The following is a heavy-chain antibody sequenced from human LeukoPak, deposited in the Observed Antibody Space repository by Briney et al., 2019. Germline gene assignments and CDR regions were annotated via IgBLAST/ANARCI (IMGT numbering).Heavy chain of an antibody. Sequence: PSETLSLTCTVSGGSISSYYWSWVRQPPGKGLEWIGYIYYSGSTNYNPSLKSRVTISVDTSKNQFSLKLSSVTAADTAVYYCARHEFTIMITFGGFPSAFDIWGQGTMVTVSS. D-gene: IGHD3-16*01. CDR1: GGSISSYY. J-gene: IGHJ3*02. CDR2: IYYSGST. CDR3: ARHEFTIMITFGGFPSAFDI. V-gene: IGHV4-59*08.